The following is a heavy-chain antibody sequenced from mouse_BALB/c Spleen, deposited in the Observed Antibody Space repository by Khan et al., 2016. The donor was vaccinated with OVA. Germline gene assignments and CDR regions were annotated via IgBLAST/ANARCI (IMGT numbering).Heavy chain of an antibody. D-gene: IGHD2-2*01. CDR2: IIPSNGRS. J-gene: IGHJ3*01. Sequence: VQLQQPGAELVKPGASVKLSCKASGYTFTSYWMQWVKQRPGQGLEWIGEIIPSNGRSNYNENFKSKATLTVDKSSTTAHMQLSSLTSEDSAVYYCVRSTMVTTEFAYWGQGTLVTVSA. CDR3: VRSTMVTTEFAY. CDR1: GYTFTSYW. V-gene: IGHV1S81*02.